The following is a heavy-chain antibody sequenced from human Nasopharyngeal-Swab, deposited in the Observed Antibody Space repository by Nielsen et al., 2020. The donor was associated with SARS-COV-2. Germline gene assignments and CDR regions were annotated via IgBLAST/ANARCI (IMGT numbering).Heavy chain of an antibody. Sequence: QTPSLTRAVHGGPFSGYYWSRIRQPPGKGPEWLGEINHSGSTNDNPSLKSRITISVDTSKNQFSLKLSSVTAADTAVYYCARGLIDILTGYYHDYWGQGTLVTVSS. D-gene: IGHD3-9*01. J-gene: IGHJ4*02. CDR2: INHSGST. V-gene: IGHV4-34*01. CDR1: GGPFSGYY. CDR3: ARGLIDILTGYYHDY.